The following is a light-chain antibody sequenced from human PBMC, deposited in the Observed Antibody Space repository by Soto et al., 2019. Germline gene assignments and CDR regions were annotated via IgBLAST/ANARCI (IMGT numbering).Light chain of an antibody. CDR3: QQYGSSPIT. CDR1: ETISSSY. J-gene: IGKJ5*01. Sequence: EIVLTQSPGTLSLSPGERATLSCRASETISSSYLAWYQQKPGQAPRLLIYGSSSRATGIPDRFSGSGSGTDFTLTISRLEPEDFAVYYCQQYGSSPITFGQGTRL. V-gene: IGKV3-20*01. CDR2: GSS.